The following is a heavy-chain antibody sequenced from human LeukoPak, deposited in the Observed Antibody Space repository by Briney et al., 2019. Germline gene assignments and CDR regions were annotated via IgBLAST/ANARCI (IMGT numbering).Heavy chain of an antibody. J-gene: IGHJ4*02. D-gene: IGHD1-26*01. Sequence: SETLSLTCTVSGGSITNGGYYWSWIRQPAGKGPEWTGRIYTTGNTNYNPSLKSRVTISLDTSKNQFSLKLSSVSAEDTALYYCARERLGGSYYRPVDYWGQGTLVTVSS. CDR2: IYTTGNT. CDR1: GGSITNGGYY. CDR3: ARERLGGSYYRPVDY. V-gene: IGHV4-61*02.